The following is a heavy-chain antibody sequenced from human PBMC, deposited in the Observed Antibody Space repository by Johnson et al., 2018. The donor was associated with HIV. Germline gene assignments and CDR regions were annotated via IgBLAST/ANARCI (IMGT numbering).Heavy chain of an antibody. CDR2: TRNKAKSYIT. V-gene: IGHV3-72*01. J-gene: IGHJ3*02. CDR1: GFTLSDYY. D-gene: IGHD3-16*02. Sequence: VQLVESGGGVVQPGRSLRLSCAASGFTLSDYYMDWVRQAPGKGLEWVGRTRNKAKSYITEYAASVKGRFSISRDDSKNTLFLQMSSLKTDDTAVYYCTTAIVIDAFDIWGQGTMVTVSS. CDR3: TTAIVIDAFDI.